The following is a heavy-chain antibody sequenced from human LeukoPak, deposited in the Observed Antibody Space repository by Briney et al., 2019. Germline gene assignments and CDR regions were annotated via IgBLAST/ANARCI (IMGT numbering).Heavy chain of an antibody. V-gene: IGHV5-51*01. CDR2: IYAGDSDT. CDR1: GYSFTTYW. J-gene: IGHJ5*02. Sequence: GESLKISCKASGYSFTTYWIGWVRQMPGKGLECMGIIYAGDSDTRYSPSFQGQVTISADKSISTAYLQWSSLKASDTAMYYCARRYYSNGFDPWGQGTLVTVSS. D-gene: IGHD3-22*01. CDR3: ARRYYSNGFDP.